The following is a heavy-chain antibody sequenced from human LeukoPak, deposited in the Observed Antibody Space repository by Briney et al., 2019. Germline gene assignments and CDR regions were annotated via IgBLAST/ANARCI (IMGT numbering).Heavy chain of an antibody. J-gene: IGHJ4*02. CDR1: GFPFETNA. D-gene: IGHD5-18*01. CDR3: AKDWIQFNRVFDCFDS. Sequence: GGSLRLSCATSGFPFETNAMSWVRQAPGKGLEWVATIGNAETFYADSVTGRFTISRDNSKNTVNPQMNRLRVEDTAIYYCAKDWIQFNRVFDCFDSWGQGTLVTVSS. CDR2: IGNAET. V-gene: IGHV3-23*01.